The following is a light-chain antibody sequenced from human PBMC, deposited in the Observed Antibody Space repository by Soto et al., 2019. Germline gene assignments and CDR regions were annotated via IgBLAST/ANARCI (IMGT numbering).Light chain of an antibody. Sequence: QSVLTQPPSASGTPGQSVTMSCSGSSSNFGRHSVSWYQQLPGTAPRLLIYANNQRPSGVPDRFSGSQSGTSASLTISGLQSEDEGDYHCATWDDSVNGVIFGGGTQLTVL. V-gene: IGLV1-44*01. CDR1: SSNFGRHS. J-gene: IGLJ2*01. CDR3: ATWDDSVNGVI. CDR2: ANN.